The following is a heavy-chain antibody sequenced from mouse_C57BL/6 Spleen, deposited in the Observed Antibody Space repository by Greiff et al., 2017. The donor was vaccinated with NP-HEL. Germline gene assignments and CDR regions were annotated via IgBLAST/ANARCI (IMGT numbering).Heavy chain of an antibody. Sequence: VQLKESGGGLVKPGGSLKLSCAASGFTFSSYAMSWVRQTPEKRLEWVATISDGGSYTYYPDNVKGRFTISRDNAKNNLYLQMSHLKSEDTAMYYCAREGNERAWFAYWGQGTLVTVSA. V-gene: IGHV5-4*01. CDR2: ISDGGSYT. J-gene: IGHJ3*01. D-gene: IGHD2-1*01. CDR1: GFTFSSYA. CDR3: AREGNERAWFAY.